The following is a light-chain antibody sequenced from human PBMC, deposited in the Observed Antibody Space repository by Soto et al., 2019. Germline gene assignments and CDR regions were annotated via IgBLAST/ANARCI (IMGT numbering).Light chain of an antibody. Sequence: ETVMTQSPATLSVSPGESATLSCRASHSVGSTLAWYQQKPGQALRLLIYDTSTRATRIPARFSGSGSGTEFTLTIRSLQSDDFAVYYCQHYNNWPWTVGQGTKVEI. CDR3: QHYNNWPWT. V-gene: IGKV3-15*01. J-gene: IGKJ1*01. CDR2: DTS. CDR1: HSVGST.